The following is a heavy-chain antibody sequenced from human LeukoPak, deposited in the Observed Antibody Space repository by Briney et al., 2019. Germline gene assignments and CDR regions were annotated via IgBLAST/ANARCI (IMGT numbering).Heavy chain of an antibody. D-gene: IGHD3-9*01. Sequence: SETLSLTCAVSGGSISSSSYSWGWIRQPPGKGLEWIGSIYYSESTYYNPSLKSRVTISVDTSKNQFSLKLSSVTAADTAVYYCARIAKDVLRYFDWSPYYYGMDVWGQGTTVTVSS. CDR1: GGSISSSSYS. CDR2: IYYSEST. CDR3: ARIAKDVLRYFDWSPYYYGMDV. J-gene: IGHJ6*02. V-gene: IGHV4-39*07.